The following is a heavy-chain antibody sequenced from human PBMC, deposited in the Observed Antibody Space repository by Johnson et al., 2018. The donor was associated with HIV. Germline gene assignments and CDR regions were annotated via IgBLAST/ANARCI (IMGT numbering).Heavy chain of an antibody. CDR2: ISGGGDNT. CDR1: GFTVNSNY. J-gene: IGHJ3*02. CDR3: AKGQVARGAFDI. V-gene: IGHV3-23*04. Sequence: VQLVESGGGLVQPGGSLRLSCAASGFTVNSNYMSWVRQAPGKGLEWVSAISGGGDNTPYTDSVKGRFTISRDNSKNTLYLQMNSLRAEDTAVYYCAKGQVARGAFDIWGQGTTVTVSS.